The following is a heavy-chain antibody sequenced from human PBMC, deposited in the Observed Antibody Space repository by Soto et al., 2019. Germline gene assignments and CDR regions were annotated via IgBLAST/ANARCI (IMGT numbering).Heavy chain of an antibody. V-gene: IGHV3-33*01. J-gene: IGHJ6*02. CDR2: IWYDGSNK. CDR1: GFTFSSYG. D-gene: IGHD6-13*01. Sequence: QVQLVESGGGVVQPGRSLRLSCAASGFTFSSYGMHWVRQAPGKGLEWVAVIWYDGSNKYYADSVKGRFTISRDNSKNTLYLQMNSLRAEDTAVYYCARDVAAAEFYYYYGMDVWGQGTTVTVSS. CDR3: ARDVAAAEFYYYYGMDV.